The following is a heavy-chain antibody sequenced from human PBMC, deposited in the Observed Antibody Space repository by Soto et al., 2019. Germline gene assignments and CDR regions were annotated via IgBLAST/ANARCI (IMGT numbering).Heavy chain of an antibody. D-gene: IGHD2-2*01. V-gene: IGHV1-18*01. CDR3: ARVVVVPAAMVNYYYYGMDV. J-gene: IGHJ6*02. CDR2: ISAYNGNT. Sequence: ASVKVSCKASGYTFTSYGISWVRQAPGQGLEWMGWISAYNGNTNYAQKLQGRVTMTTDTSTSTAYMELRSLRSDDTAVYHCARVVVVPAAMVNYYYYGMDVWGQGTTVTVSS. CDR1: GYTFTSYG.